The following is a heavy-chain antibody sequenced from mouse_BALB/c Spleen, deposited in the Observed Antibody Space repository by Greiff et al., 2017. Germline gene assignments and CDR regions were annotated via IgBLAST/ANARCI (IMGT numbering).Heavy chain of an antibody. Sequence: VQLQQSGAELVKPGASVKLSCTASGFNIKDTYMHWVMQRPEQGLEWIGRIDPANGNTKYDPKFQGKATITADTSSNTAYLQLSSLTSEDTAVYYCASAYYYGSSPHWYFDVWGAGTTVTVSS. J-gene: IGHJ1*01. D-gene: IGHD1-1*01. CDR1: GFNIKDTY. CDR3: ASAYYYGSSPHWYFDV. CDR2: IDPANGNT. V-gene: IGHV14-3*02.